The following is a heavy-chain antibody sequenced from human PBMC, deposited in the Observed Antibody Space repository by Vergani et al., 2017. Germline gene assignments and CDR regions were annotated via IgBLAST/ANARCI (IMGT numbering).Heavy chain of an antibody. J-gene: IGHJ4*02. CDR3: ARHPVGATDIAY. CDR1: GGNFSSYA. V-gene: IGHV1-69*01. CDR2: IIPNCGTA. D-gene: IGHD1-26*01. Sequence: QVQLVQSGAEVKKPGASVKVSCKASGGNFSSYAISWVRQAPGQGLEWMGGIIPNCGTANYAQKFQGRVTITADESTSTAYMELSSPRSEYTAVYYCARHPVGATDIAYWGQGSLVTVSS.